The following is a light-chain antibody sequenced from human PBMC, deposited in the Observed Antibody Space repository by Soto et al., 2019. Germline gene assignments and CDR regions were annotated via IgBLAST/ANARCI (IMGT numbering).Light chain of an antibody. CDR3: SSYTSTNTVV. CDR2: DVT. J-gene: IGLJ2*01. V-gene: IGLV2-14*03. CDR1: SSDIGGYNF. Sequence: QSVLTQPASVSGSPGQSITISCTGTSSDIGGYNFVSWYQQHPGKAPKLMFYDVTNRPSGVSNRFSGSKSGNTASLTISGLQAEDVAVYYCSSYTSTNTVVFGGGTHLTVL.